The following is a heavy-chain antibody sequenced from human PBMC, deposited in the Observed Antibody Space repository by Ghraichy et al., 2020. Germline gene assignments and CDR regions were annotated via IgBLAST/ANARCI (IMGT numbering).Heavy chain of an antibody. CDR1: GFTFSSYA. CDR2: ISGSGGST. Sequence: GGSLRLSCAASGFTFSSYAMSWVRQAPGKGLEWVSAISGSGGSTYYADSVKGRFTISRDNSKNTLYLQMNSLRAEDTAVYYCAKSAQYRVQYYDFWSGYYAPNDAFDIWGQGTMVTVSS. CDR3: AKSAQYRVQYYDFWSGYYAPNDAFDI. J-gene: IGHJ3*02. D-gene: IGHD3-3*01. V-gene: IGHV3-23*01.